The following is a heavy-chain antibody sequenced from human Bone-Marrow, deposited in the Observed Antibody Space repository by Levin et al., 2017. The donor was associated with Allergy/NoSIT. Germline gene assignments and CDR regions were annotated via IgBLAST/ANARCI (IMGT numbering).Heavy chain of an antibody. D-gene: IGHD3-3*01. CDR2: IGTAGDT. V-gene: IGHV3-13*01. Sequence: GGSPRLSCAASGFTFSSYDMHWVRQATGKGLEWVSAIGTAGDTYYPGSVKGRFTISRENAKNSLYLQMNSLRAGDTAVYYCARVLRLLEWLSHTIGGDCYAARDYGMDVWGQGTTVTVSS. CDR3: ARVLRLLEWLSHTIGGDCYAARDYGMDV. J-gene: IGHJ6*02. CDR1: GFTFSSYD.